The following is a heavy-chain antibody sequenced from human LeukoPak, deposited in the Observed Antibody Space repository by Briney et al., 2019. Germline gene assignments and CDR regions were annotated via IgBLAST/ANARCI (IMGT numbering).Heavy chain of an antibody. V-gene: IGHV1-46*01. CDR3: ARENPDIVVVPAAIRAYYYGMDV. J-gene: IGHJ6*02. D-gene: IGHD2-2*02. Sequence: ASVKVSCKASGYTFTSYYMHWVRQAPGQGLEWMGIINPSGGSTSYAQKFQGRVTMTRDTSTSTVYMELSSLRPEDTAVYYCARENPDIVVVPAAIRAYYYGMDVWGQGTTVTVSS. CDR2: INPSGGST. CDR1: GYTFTSYY.